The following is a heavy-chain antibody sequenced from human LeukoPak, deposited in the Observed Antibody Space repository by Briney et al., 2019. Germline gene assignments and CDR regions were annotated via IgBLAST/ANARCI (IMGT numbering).Heavy chain of an antibody. CDR2: ISAGGGST. D-gene: IGHD3-10*01. J-gene: IGHJ4*02. CDR1: GFIFSSYV. V-gene: IGHV3-23*01. CDR3: AKPHGSGSYYPFDY. Sequence: GGSLRLSCSASGFIFSSYVMSWVRQAPVRGLEWVSCISAGGGSTFYSDSVKGRFTISRDNSNNTLYLQMNSLRAEDTAVYYCAKPHGSGSYYPFDYWGQGTLVTVSS.